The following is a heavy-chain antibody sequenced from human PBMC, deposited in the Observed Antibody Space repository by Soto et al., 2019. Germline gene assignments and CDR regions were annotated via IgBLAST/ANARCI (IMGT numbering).Heavy chain of an antibody. CDR1: GYTFTSYG. V-gene: IGHV1-18*01. D-gene: IGHD3-16*02. CDR3: ARDSPMHLGEVSLRVEDY. Sequence: QVPLVQSGAEVKKPGASVKVSCKASGYTFTSYGISWVRQAPGQGLEWMGWISAYNGNTNYAQKLQGRVTMTTDTSTSTAYMELRSLRSDDTAVDYCARDSPMHLGEVSLRVEDYWGQGTLVTVSS. CDR2: ISAYNGNT. J-gene: IGHJ4*02.